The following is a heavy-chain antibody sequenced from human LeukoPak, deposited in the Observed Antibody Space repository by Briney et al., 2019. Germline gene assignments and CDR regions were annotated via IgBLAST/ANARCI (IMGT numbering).Heavy chain of an antibody. Sequence: GGSLRLSCAASGFTFSSYAMSWVRQAPGKGLEWVSVIYSGGSTYYADSVKGRFTISRDNSKNTLYLQMNSLRAEDTAVYYCARDGDSSGYPYYYYGMDVWGQGTTVTVSS. CDR3: ARDGDSSGYPYYYYGMDV. J-gene: IGHJ6*02. V-gene: IGHV3-53*01. CDR2: IYSGGST. CDR1: GFTFSSYA. D-gene: IGHD3-22*01.